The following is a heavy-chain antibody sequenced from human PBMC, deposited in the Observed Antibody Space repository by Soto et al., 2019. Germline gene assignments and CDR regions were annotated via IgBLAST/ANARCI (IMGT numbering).Heavy chain of an antibody. CDR3: ARSTMIVVVPNAFDI. Sequence: ASVKVSCKASGYTFTSYGISWVRQAPGQGLEWMGWISAYNGNTNYAQKLQGRVTMTTDTSTSTAYMELRSLRSDDTAVYYCARSTMIVVVPNAFDIWGQGTMVTVSS. D-gene: IGHD3-22*01. CDR1: GYTFTSYG. CDR2: ISAYNGNT. J-gene: IGHJ3*02. V-gene: IGHV1-18*01.